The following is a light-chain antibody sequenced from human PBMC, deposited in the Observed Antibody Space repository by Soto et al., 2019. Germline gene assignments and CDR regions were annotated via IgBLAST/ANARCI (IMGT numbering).Light chain of an antibody. CDR3: QQRSKWPPWT. CDR1: QSVSSNH. Sequence: DIVLTQSPGTLSLSPGERATLSCRASQSVSSNHLAWYQQKPGQAPRLLIYGGSSRATGIPVRFSGSGSGTDFTLTISSLEPEDFAVYYCQQRSKWPPWTFGQGTKVDIK. CDR2: GGS. J-gene: IGKJ1*01. V-gene: IGKV3D-20*02.